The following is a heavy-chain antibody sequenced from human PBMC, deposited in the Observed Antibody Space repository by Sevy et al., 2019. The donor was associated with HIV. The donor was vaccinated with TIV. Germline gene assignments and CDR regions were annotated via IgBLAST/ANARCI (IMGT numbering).Heavy chain of an antibody. J-gene: IGHJ6*02. Sequence: SETLSLTCTVSGGSISSYYWSWIRQPPGNGLEWIGYISYSGSTNDNPSLRSRVTISIHTSKNQFSLRLSSVSAADTAVYYCARGGGRTDWGMDVWGPGTTVTVSS. CDR1: GGSISSYY. D-gene: IGHD1-1*01. CDR2: ISYSGST. V-gene: IGHV4-59*01. CDR3: ARGGGRTDWGMDV.